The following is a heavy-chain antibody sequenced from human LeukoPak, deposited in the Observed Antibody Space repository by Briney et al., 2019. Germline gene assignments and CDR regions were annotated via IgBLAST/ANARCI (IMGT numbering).Heavy chain of an antibody. J-gene: IGHJ4*02. CDR3: AKDQAMVTTY. Sequence: PGRSLRLSCAASGFTFSSYGMHWVRQAPGKGLEWVSAISGSGGSTYYADSVKGRFTISRDNSKNTLYLQMSSLRAEDTAVYYCAKDQAMVTTYWGQGTLVTVSS. V-gene: IGHV3-23*01. CDR1: GFTFSSYG. D-gene: IGHD5-18*01. CDR2: ISGSGGST.